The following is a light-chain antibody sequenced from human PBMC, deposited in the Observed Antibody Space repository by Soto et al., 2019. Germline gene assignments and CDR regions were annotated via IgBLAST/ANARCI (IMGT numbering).Light chain of an antibody. CDR2: AAS. Sequence: DIQMTQSPSSLSASVGDRLLITCRASQSISYHLNWYQQRPGQAPKLLIYAASSLQSGVPSRFSAGGSGTDFTLTISSLQPEDFATYYCQQSYTAPPWTFGQGTKLDIK. CDR3: QQSYTAPPWT. V-gene: IGKV1-39*01. J-gene: IGKJ1*01. CDR1: QSISYH.